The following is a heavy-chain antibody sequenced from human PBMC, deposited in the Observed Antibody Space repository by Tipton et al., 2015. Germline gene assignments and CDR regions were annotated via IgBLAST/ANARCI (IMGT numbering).Heavy chain of an antibody. Sequence: GLVKPSETLSLTCTVSGGSVSSGSYYWGWIRQTPGKGLEWIGEINHSGRTNYNPSLKSRVITSVDTSKTQFSLKMSSVTASDTAVYYCARARGRHGGLFDSWGQGTLVTVSS. J-gene: IGHJ4*02. V-gene: IGHV4-61*01. CDR2: INHSGRT. D-gene: IGHD4-23*01. CDR3: ARARGRHGGLFDS. CDR1: GGSVSSGSYY.